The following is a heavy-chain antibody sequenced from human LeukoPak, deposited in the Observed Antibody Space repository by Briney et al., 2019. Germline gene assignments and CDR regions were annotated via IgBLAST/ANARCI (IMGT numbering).Heavy chain of an antibody. CDR1: GGSISSGSYY. V-gene: IGHV4-61*02. J-gene: IGHJ4*02. D-gene: IGHD5-24*01. CDR2: IYTSGST. CDR3: ASSKGYTFDY. Sequence: PSQTLSLTCTVSGGSISSGSYYWSWIRQPAGKGLEWIGRIYTSGSTNYNPSLKSRVTMSVDTSKNQFSLKLSSVTAADTAVYYCASSKGYTFDYWGQGTLVTVSS.